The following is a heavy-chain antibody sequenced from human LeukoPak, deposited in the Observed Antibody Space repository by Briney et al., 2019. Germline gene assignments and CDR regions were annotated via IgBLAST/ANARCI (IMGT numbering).Heavy chain of an antibody. D-gene: IGHD6-13*01. CDR1: GFTFSDYY. Sequence: GGSLRLSCAASGFTFSDYYMSWIRQAPGKGLEWVSYISSSGSTIYYADSVRGRFTISRDNAKNSLYLQMNSLRAEDTAVYYCARMAAAVDFDYWGQGTLVTVSS. V-gene: IGHV3-11*01. J-gene: IGHJ4*02. CDR2: ISSSGSTI. CDR3: ARMAAAVDFDY.